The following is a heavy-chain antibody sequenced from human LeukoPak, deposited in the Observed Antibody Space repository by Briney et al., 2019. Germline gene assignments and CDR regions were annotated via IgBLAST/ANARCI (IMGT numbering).Heavy chain of an antibody. J-gene: IGHJ3*02. CDR1: AFINNNFW. CDR3: ARSGIGRAFDI. V-gene: IGHV3-74*03. Sequence: VPPGGSLHLSCAASAFINNNFWMHWVRAGPGKGLEWVSRINKDATITTYADSVKGRFTVSRDNVKNMVYLDMNGLRGDDTAVYYCARSGIGRAFDIWGQGATVTVSS. D-gene: IGHD3-10*01. CDR2: INKDATIT.